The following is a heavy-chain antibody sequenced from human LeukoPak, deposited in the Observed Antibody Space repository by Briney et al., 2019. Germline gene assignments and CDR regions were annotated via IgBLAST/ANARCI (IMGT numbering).Heavy chain of an antibody. CDR3: ARKLRYSRNFDY. D-gene: IGHD3-9*01. CDR2: INHSGST. V-gene: IGHV4-34*01. Sequence: SETLSLTCAVYGGSFSGYYWSWIRQPPGKGLEWIGEINHSGSTNYNPSLKSRVTIPVDTSKNQFSLKLSSVTAADTAVYYCARKLRYSRNFDYWGQGTLVTVSS. CDR1: GGSFSGYY. J-gene: IGHJ4*02.